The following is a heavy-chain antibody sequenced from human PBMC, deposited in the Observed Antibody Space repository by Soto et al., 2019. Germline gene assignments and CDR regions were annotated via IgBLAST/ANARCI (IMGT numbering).Heavy chain of an antibody. CDR1: GYTFTSYG. CDR3: ARGAAAGVD. D-gene: IGHD6-13*01. Sequence: ASVKFSCKAAGYTFTSYGFSWVRQAPGQGLEWMGWMNPNSGNTGYAQKSQGRVTMTRNTSISTAYMELSSLRSEDTAVYYCARGAAAGVDWGQGTLVTVSS. CDR2: MNPNSGNT. J-gene: IGHJ4*02. V-gene: IGHV1-8*02.